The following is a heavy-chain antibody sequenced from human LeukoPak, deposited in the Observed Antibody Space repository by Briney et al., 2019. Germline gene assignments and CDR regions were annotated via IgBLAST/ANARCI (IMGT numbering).Heavy chain of an antibody. CDR2: IYSGGST. J-gene: IGHJ4*02. V-gene: IGHV3-53*01. CDR1: GFTFSSYA. Sequence: GGSLRLSCAASGFTFSSYAMSWVRQAPGEGLEWVSIIYSGGSTYYADSVKGRFTISRDNSKNTLSLQLNSLRAEDTAVYYCARVLGSVLDYWGQGTLVTVSS. CDR3: ARVLGSVLDY. D-gene: IGHD3-10*01.